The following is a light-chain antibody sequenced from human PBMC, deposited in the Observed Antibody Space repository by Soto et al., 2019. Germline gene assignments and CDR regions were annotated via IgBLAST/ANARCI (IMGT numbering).Light chain of an antibody. CDR2: DVS. CDR1: ISDIGGYNY. J-gene: IGLJ2*01. V-gene: IGLV2-14*03. Sequence: QSALTQPASVSGSPGQSITISCTGTISDIGGYNYVSWYQQHPGKAPKLMIYDVSNRPSGVSYRFSGSKSGNTASLTISGLPAEDEADYSCSSYTSRSTLGVFGGGTKLTVL. CDR3: SSYTSRSTLGV.